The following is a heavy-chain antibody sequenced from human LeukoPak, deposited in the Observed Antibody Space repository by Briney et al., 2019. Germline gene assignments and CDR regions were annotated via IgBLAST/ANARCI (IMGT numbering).Heavy chain of an antibody. V-gene: IGHV3-30*02. CDR1: GFTFSSYG. D-gene: IGHD3-16*02. CDR3: AKDDVWGSYRASRRAPPAY. Sequence: GGSLRLSCAASGFTFSSYGMHWVRQAPGKGLEWVAFIRYDGSNKYYADSVKGRFTISRDNSKNTLYLQMNSLRAEDTAVYYCAKDDVWGSYRASRRAPPAYWGQGTLVTVSS. CDR2: IRYDGSNK. J-gene: IGHJ4*02.